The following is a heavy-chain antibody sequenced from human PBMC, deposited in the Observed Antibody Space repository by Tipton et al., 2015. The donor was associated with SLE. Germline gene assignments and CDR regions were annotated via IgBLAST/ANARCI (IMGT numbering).Heavy chain of an antibody. J-gene: IGHJ3*02. CDR3: ARSFQGWKPYAFDI. CDR1: GFSISSYY. Sequence: TLSLTCTVSGFSISSYYWGRIRQPPGKGLEWLGTIYHSGTTYYNPSLKSRLTLPIDTSKNQFSLKLSSVTAADTAVYYCARSFQGWKPYAFDIWGRGTMVTVSS. V-gene: IGHV4-38-2*02. D-gene: IGHD1-1*01. CDR2: IYHSGTT.